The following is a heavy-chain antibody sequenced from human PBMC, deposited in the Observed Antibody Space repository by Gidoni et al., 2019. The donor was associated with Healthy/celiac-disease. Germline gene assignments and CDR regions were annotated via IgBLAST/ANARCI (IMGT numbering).Heavy chain of an antibody. CDR1: GFTFSSYS. CDR3: ATDSGSYGSSTGYYFDY. J-gene: IGHJ4*02. V-gene: IGHV3-21*01. Sequence: EVQLVESGGGLVKPGGSLRLSCAASGFTFSSYSMNWVRQAPGKGLEWVSSISSSSSYIYYADSVKGRFTISRDNAKNSLYLQMNSLRAEDTAVYYCATDSGSYGSSTGYYFDYWGQGTLVTVSS. CDR2: ISSSSSYI. D-gene: IGHD1-26*01.